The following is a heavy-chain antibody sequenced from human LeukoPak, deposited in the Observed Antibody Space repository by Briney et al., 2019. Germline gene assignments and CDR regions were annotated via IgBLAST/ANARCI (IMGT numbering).Heavy chain of an antibody. CDR1: GFTFSSYD. V-gene: IGHV3-23*01. J-gene: IGHJ4*02. CDR3: AKDRGYCSSTSCPHDY. CDR2: IRGSGGST. D-gene: IGHD2-2*01. Sequence: GGSLRLSCAASGFTFSSYDMSWVRQAPGKGLEWVSAIRGSGGSTYYADSVKGRFTISRDNSKNTLYLQMNRLRAEDTAVYYCAKDRGYCSSTSCPHDYWGQGTLVTVSS.